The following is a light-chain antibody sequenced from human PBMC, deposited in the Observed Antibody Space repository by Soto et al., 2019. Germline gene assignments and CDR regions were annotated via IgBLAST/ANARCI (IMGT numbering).Light chain of an antibody. Sequence: IVLTQSPGTLSLSPGEGATLSCRASQSVSSSYLAWYQQKPGQAPRLLIYGASSRATGIPDRFSGSGSGTDFTLTISRLEPEDFAVYYCQQYGKTFGQGTKVDIK. CDR1: QSVSSSY. V-gene: IGKV3-20*01. CDR2: GAS. J-gene: IGKJ1*01. CDR3: QQYGKT.